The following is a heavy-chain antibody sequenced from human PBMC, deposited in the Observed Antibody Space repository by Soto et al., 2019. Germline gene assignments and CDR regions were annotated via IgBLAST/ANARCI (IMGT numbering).Heavy chain of an antibody. Sequence: PSETLSLTCTVSGGSISSYYWSWIRQPPGKGLEWIGYIYYSGSTNYNPSLKSRVTISVDTSKNQFSLKLSSVTAAGTAVYYCARAREEWLLPYYFDYWGQGTLVTVSS. V-gene: IGHV4-59*01. CDR3: ARAREEWLLPYYFDY. CDR2: IYYSGST. CDR1: GGSISSYY. D-gene: IGHD5-12*01. J-gene: IGHJ4*02.